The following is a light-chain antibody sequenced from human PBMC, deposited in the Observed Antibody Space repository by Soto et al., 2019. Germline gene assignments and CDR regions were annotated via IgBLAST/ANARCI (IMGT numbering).Light chain of an antibody. J-gene: IGKJ4*01. V-gene: IGKV1-39*01. CDR2: AAS. CDR3: QQTYIRPLT. Sequence: DIPVTQSPSSLAASVGDRLTITCRTSQSIGIYVNWYQQKPGKAPILLINAASSLPSGVPSRFSGTGSGTDFALTISSLLPEDFATYYCQQTYIRPLTFGGGTKVEIK. CDR1: QSIGIY.